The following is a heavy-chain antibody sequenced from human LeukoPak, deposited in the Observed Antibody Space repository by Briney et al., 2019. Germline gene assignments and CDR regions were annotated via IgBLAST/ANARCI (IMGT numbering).Heavy chain of an antibody. CDR2: IKQDGSEK. J-gene: IGHJ4*02. V-gene: IGHV3-7*01. CDR1: GFTFSSYW. D-gene: IGHD5-12*01. CDR3: ARKYSGYDSPFDY. Sequence: PGGSLRLSCAASGFTFSSYWMSWVRQPPGKGLEWVANIKQDGSEKYYVDSVKGRFMISRANKKNSLYLQMNSLRAEDTAVYYCARKYSGYDSPFDYWGQGTLVTVSS.